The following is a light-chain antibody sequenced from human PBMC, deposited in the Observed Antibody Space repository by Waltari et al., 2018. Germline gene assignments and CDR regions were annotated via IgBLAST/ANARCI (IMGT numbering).Light chain of an antibody. Sequence: DIQMTQSPSTLSASVGDRVTITCRASQTISNWLAWCQQKPGKAPKLLIYKASGLENGVPSRFSGSGSGTDFTLTISSLQPEDVGTYYCLQYNSYSWTFGHGTKVEI. CDR3: LQYNSYSWT. V-gene: IGKV1-5*03. CDR2: KAS. CDR1: QTISNW. J-gene: IGKJ1*01.